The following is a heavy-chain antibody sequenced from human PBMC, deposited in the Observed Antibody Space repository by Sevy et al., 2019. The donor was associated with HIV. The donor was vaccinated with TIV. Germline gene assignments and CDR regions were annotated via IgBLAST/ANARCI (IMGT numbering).Heavy chain of an antibody. CDR2: IYSTGST. CDR1: GGSISRSY. Sequence: QSQTLSLTCTVSGGSISRSYWSWIRQPPGKGLEWIADIYSTGSTNYNPSLKSRVIMSIDTSKNQFSLKLTSVTAADTATYYCARDRVQAAGHFDYWGQGTLVTVSS. D-gene: IGHD6-13*01. V-gene: IGHV4-59*01. CDR3: ARDRVQAAGHFDY. J-gene: IGHJ4*02.